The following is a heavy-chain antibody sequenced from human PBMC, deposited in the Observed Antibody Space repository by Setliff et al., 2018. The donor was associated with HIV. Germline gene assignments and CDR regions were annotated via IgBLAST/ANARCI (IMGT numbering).Heavy chain of an antibody. CDR2: ISSSSSYT. D-gene: IGHD3-9*01. CDR1: GFTFSSYS. CDR3: AKGTPSGYFDWSQALDY. V-gene: IGHV3-21*04. J-gene: IGHJ4*02. Sequence: GGSLRLSCAASGFTFSSYSMNWVRQAPGKGLEWVSYISSSSSYTHYADSVKGRFTISRDNSKNSLYLQMNSLRAEDTALYYCAKGTPSGYFDWSQALDYWGQGTLVTVSS.